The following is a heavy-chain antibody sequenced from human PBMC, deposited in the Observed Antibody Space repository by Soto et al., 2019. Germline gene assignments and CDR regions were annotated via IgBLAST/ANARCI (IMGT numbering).Heavy chain of an antibody. J-gene: IGHJ4*02. CDR1: GDSISGFY. CDR3: ARGLRWNDF. Sequence: SETLSLTCTVSGDSISGFYWTWIRQPPGMGLEWIGYIYHSGNTNYNPSLKSRVTISVDTSKNQFSLKVNSVTAADTAVCYCARGLRWNDFWGQGTLVTVSS. D-gene: IGHD5-12*01. CDR2: IYHSGNT. V-gene: IGHV4-59*01.